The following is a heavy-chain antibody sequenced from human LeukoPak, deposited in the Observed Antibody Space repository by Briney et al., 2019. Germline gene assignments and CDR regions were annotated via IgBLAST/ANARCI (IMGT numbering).Heavy chain of an antibody. Sequence: GGSLRLSCAASGFTFSSYAMTWVRQAPGKGLEWVSGTSGSGHSTYYADAVRGRFTISRDNSKNTLFLQMNSLRAEDTAVYYCARENLNGLDVWGQGTTVTVSS. J-gene: IGHJ6*02. CDR2: TSGSGHST. CDR3: ARENLNGLDV. CDR1: GFTFSSYA. V-gene: IGHV3-23*01.